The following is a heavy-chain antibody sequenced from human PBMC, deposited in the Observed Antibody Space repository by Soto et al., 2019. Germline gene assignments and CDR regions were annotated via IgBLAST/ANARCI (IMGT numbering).Heavy chain of an antibody. J-gene: IGHJ5*02. CDR2: IIPIFGTA. CDR1: GGTFSSYA. V-gene: IGHV1-69*13. D-gene: IGHD3-22*01. CDR3: ARGCYIVDNQNWFDP. Sequence: GASVKVSCKASGGTFSSYAISWVRQAPGQGLEWMGGIIPIFGTANYAQKFQGRVTITADESTSTAYMELSSLRSEDTAVYYCARGCYIVDNQNWFDPWGQGTLVTVSS.